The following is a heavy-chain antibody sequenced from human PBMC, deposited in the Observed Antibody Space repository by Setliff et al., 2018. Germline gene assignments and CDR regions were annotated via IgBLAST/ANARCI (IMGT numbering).Heavy chain of an antibody. CDR2: IKSKGEGETT. D-gene: IGHD3-22*01. CDR3: TTGPRDSRAYMKWFDP. CDR1: GITFKNAW. Sequence: LRLSCAASGITFKNAWMTWVRQAPGKGLEWVGRIKSKGEGETTNYAVPVKSRFSISRDDSRNTIYLQMNSLKIEDTAFYYCTTGPRDSRAYMKWFDPWGPGTLVTVSS. J-gene: IGHJ5*02. V-gene: IGHV3-15*01.